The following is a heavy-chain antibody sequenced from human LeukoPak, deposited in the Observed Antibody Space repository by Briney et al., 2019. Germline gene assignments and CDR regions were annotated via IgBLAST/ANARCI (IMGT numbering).Heavy chain of an antibody. CDR1: GFTFSSNA. D-gene: IGHD1-26*01. CDR3: AKTPKVGATDY. Sequence: PGGSLRLACPPSGFTFSSNAMSWARQAPGKGLGWDSAIRNSGGSTYYADSVKGRFTISRDNSKNTLYLQMNSLRAEDTAVYYCAKTPKVGATDYWGQGTLVTASS. V-gene: IGHV3-23*01. J-gene: IGHJ4*02. CDR2: IRNSGGST.